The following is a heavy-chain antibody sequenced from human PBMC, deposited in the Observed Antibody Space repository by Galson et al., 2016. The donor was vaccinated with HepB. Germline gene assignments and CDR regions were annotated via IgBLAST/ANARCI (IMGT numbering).Heavy chain of an antibody. V-gene: IGHV2-70*01. CDR3: ARMNFITGTAID. D-gene: IGHD1-7*01. Sequence: PALVKPTQTLTLTCSFTGFSLSSNGMSVSWIRQPPGKALEWLAVIHWDGDKYYTTSLSTRLTISKDTSKNQVVLIMTNMYPVDTGTYYCARMNFITGTAIDWGQGTLVTVSS. J-gene: IGHJ4*02. CDR2: IHWDGDK. CDR1: GFSLSSNGMS.